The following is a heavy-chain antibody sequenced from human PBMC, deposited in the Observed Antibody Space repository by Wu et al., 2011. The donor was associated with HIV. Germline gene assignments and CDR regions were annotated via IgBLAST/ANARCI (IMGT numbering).Heavy chain of an antibody. V-gene: IGHV1-18*01. J-gene: IGHJ5*02. Sequence: QVQLVQSGAEVKRPGASVKVSCKASGYTFTSYGISWVRQAPGQGLEWMGWISAYNGNTNYAQKLQGRVTMTTDTSTSTAYMELRSLRSDDTAVYYCARIPTLLHYGDPPNWFDPGPGNPGHRLL. D-gene: IGHD4-17*01. CDR2: ISAYNGNT. CDR1: GYTFTSYG. CDR3: ARIPTLLHYGDPPNWFDP.